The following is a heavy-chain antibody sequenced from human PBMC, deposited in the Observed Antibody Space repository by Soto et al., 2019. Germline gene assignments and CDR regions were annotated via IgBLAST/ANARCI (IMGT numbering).Heavy chain of an antibody. J-gene: IGHJ4*02. CDR1: GGSISNFY. Sequence: PSETLSLTCTVSGGSISNFYWSWIRQPPGKGLEWIGNVYYTGSTNYNPSLARRVTLSVDTSRNQFSVSLNSVTAADTAVYFCGRPGGDFVLPSDYWGPGTLVTVSS. CDR3: GRPGGDFVLPSDY. D-gene: IGHD2-21*02. V-gene: IGHV4-59*08. CDR2: VYYTGST.